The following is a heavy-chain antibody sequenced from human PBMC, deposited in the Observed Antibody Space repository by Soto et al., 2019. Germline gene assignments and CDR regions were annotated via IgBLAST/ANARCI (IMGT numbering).Heavy chain of an antibody. D-gene: IGHD3-22*01. J-gene: IGHJ4*02. CDR3: ARSGYLDY. Sequence: PGKGLEWVSSISSSSSYIYYADSVKGRFTISRDNAKNSLYLQMNSLRAEDTAVYYCARSGYLDYWGQGTLVTVSS. V-gene: IGHV3-21*01. CDR2: ISSSSSYI.